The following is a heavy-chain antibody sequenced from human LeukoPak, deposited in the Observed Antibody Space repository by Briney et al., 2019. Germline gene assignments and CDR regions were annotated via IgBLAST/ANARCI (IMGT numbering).Heavy chain of an antibody. D-gene: IGHD5-18*01. CDR2: IYYSGST. CDR1: GGSVSSGSYY. V-gene: IGHV4-61*01. J-gene: IGHJ4*02. Sequence: SETLSLTCTVSGGSVSSGSYYWSWIRQPPGKGLEWIGYIYYSGSTNYNPSLKSRVTISVDTSKNQFSLKLSSVTAADTAVYYCATRGEGISSYGYVYWGQGTLVTASS. CDR3: ATRGEGISSYGYVY.